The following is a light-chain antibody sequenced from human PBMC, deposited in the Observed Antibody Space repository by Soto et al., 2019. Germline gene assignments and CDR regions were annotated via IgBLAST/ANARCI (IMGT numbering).Light chain of an antibody. CDR1: QGIRND. Sequence: AIQMTQSPSSLSSSVGDRVTMPCRASQGIRNDLGWYQQKPGKAPKLLIYAASSLQSGVPSRFSGSGSGTDFTLTISSLQPEDFATYYCLQDYNYPPTFGQGTKVDIK. V-gene: IGKV1-6*01. CDR2: AAS. J-gene: IGKJ1*01. CDR3: LQDYNYPPT.